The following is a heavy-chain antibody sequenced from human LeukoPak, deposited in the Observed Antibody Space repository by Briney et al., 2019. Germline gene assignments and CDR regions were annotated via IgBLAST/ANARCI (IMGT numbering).Heavy chain of an antibody. Sequence: ASVKVSCKTSGYTFSLHYIHWVRQAPGQGLEWLGIINTSGATTRYGQNFKGRVTATRDTSTSTVYMEMSSLNSEDTAVYYCARGLESSGWYGMDVWGQGTTIIVSS. V-gene: IGHV1-46*01. CDR1: GYTFSLHY. D-gene: IGHD6-19*01. CDR3: ARGLESSGWYGMDV. CDR2: INTSGATT. J-gene: IGHJ6*02.